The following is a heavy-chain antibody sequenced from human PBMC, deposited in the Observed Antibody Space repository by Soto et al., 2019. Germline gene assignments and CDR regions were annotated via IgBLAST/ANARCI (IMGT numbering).Heavy chain of an antibody. J-gene: IGHJ4*02. D-gene: IGHD2-15*01. CDR1: GLTFISYG. CDR2: IGSSSSTI. Sequence: EVQLVESGGGLVQPGGSRGPSCAASGLTFISYGMNWVCQARGKGLEWVSYIGSSSSTIYYADSVKGRFTISRDNAKNSLKLQMNSLRAEDTAVYYCARDKGRSPLDYWGQGTLVTVSS. V-gene: IGHV3-48*01. CDR3: ARDKGRSPLDY.